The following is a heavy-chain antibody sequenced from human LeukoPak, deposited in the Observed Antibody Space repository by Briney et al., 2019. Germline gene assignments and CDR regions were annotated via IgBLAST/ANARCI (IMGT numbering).Heavy chain of an antibody. J-gene: IGHJ4*02. CDR2: INHSGST. V-gene: IGHV4-34*01. Sequence: SETLSLTCAVYGGSFSGYYWSWIRQPPGKGLEWIGEINHSGSTNYNPSLKSRVTISVDTSKNQFSLRLSSVTAADTAVYYCATAVQYYYGSGLLYYFDYWGQGTLVTVSS. D-gene: IGHD3-10*01. CDR3: ATAVQYYYGSGLLYYFDY. CDR1: GGSFSGYY.